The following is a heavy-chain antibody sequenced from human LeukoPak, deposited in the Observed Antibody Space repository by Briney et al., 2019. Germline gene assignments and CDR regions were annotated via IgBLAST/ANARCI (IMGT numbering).Heavy chain of an antibody. V-gene: IGHV3-53*01. CDR3: ARRLNYYYDSSGYPGYYFDY. Sequence: PGGSLRLSCAASGFTVSSNYMSWVRQAPGKGLEWVSVIYSGGSTYYADSVNGRFTISRENSKNTLYLKMNSLRDEDTAVYYCARRLNYYYDSSGYPGYYFDYWGQGTLVTVSS. D-gene: IGHD3-22*01. CDR1: GFTVSSNY. J-gene: IGHJ4*02. CDR2: IYSGGST.